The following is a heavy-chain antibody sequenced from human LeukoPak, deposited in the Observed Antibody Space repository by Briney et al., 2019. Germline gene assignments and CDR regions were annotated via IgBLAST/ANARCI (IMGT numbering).Heavy chain of an antibody. Sequence: TSETLSLTCTVSGGSISSYYWSLIRQPPGKGLEWIGYIYYSGSTNYNPSLKSRVTISVDTSKNQFSLKLSSVTAADTAVYYCARVGIYYDSSSFDPWGQGTLVTVSS. J-gene: IGHJ5*02. V-gene: IGHV4-59*01. D-gene: IGHD3-22*01. CDR1: GGSISSYY. CDR3: ARVGIYYDSSSFDP. CDR2: IYYSGST.